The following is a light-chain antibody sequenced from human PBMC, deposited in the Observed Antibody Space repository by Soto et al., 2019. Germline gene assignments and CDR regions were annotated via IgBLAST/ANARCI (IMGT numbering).Light chain of an antibody. CDR3: QQYGSAPAWT. V-gene: IGKV3-20*01. CDR1: QSISSSY. J-gene: IGKJ1*01. CDR2: GAS. Sequence: EIVLTQSPGTLSLSPGERATLSCRASQSISSSYLACYQQKPGQAPRLLIYGASKRATGIPDRFSGSGSGTDFTLTISRLESEDLAVYYCQQYGSAPAWTFGQGTKVEIK.